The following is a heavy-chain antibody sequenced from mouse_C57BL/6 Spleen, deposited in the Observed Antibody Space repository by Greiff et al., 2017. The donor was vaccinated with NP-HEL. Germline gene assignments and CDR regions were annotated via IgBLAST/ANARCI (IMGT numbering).Heavy chain of an antibody. V-gene: IGHV14-2*01. J-gene: IGHJ3*01. CDR2: LDPEDGDT. CDR1: GFNIKDYY. D-gene: IGHD3-3*01. Sequence: VQLQQSGAELVKPGASVKLSCTASGFNIKDYYMHWVKQRTEQGLEWIGRLDPEDGDTTYAPKFQGKATITADTSSNTAYLQLSSLTSEDTAVYYCARSRDETWFAYWGQGTLVTVSA. CDR3: ARSRDETWFAY.